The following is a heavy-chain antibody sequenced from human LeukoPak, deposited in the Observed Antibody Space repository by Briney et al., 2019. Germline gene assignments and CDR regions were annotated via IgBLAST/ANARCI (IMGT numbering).Heavy chain of an antibody. D-gene: IGHD1-26*01. J-gene: IGHJ6*03. Sequence: ASVKVSCKASGYTFTSYGISWVRQAPGQGLEWMGWISAYNGNTNYAQKLQGRVTMTTDTSTSTAYMELSSLRSEDTAVYYCAGCGLKVGATQQVFEDQYYYYMDVWGKGTTVTVSS. CDR3: AGCGLKVGATQQVFEDQYYYYMDV. CDR2: ISAYNGNT. V-gene: IGHV1-18*01. CDR1: GYTFTSYG.